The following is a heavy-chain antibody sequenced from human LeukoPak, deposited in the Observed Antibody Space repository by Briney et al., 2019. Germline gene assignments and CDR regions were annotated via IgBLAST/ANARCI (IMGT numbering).Heavy chain of an antibody. J-gene: IGHJ4*02. CDR2: IIGSAVNT. Sequence: GGSLRLSCAASGFTFTDYWMSWVRQAPGKGLEWVSTIIGSAVNTYYADSVKGRFTISRDNSKNTLYLQMNSLRAEDTAVYYCAKEGGAAAGEIDYWGQGTLVTVSS. CDR1: GFTFTDYW. CDR3: AKEGGAAAGEIDY. V-gene: IGHV3-23*01. D-gene: IGHD6-13*01.